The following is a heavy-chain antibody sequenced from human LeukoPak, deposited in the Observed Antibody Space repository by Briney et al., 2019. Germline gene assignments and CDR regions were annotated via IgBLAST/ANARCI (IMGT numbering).Heavy chain of an antibody. V-gene: IGHV3-64*01. D-gene: IGHD2-21*02. CDR3: ARMSRRAGDCYSQEAFGYFDL. J-gene: IGHJ2*01. Sequence: PGGSLRLSCAASGFTFSNFAMHWLRQAPGKGLEYVSAISSYGGSTYYANSVKGRFTISRDNSKNTLSLQMGSLRAEDMAVYHYARMSRRAGDCYSQEAFGYFDLWGRGTLVTVSS. CDR1: GFTFSNFA. CDR2: ISSYGGST.